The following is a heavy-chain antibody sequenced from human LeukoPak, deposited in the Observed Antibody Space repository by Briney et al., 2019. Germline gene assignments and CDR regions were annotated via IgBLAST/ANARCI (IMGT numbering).Heavy chain of an antibody. V-gene: IGHV3-13*01. CDR1: GFTFRSCD. CDR2: IGTAGEI. Sequence: GGSLRLSCVASGFTFRSCDMHWVRQATGKGLEWVSGIGTAGEIYYPGSVKGRFTISRENAKNSLYLQMNSLRAGDTAVYYCARAAYSSTWYSRYFDLWGRGTLVTVSS. CDR3: ARAAYSSTWYSRYFDL. J-gene: IGHJ2*01. D-gene: IGHD6-13*01.